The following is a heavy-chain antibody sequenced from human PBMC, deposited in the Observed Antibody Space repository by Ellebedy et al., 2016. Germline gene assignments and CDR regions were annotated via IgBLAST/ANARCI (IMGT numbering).Heavy chain of an antibody. Sequence: SETLSLTXAVYGGSFSGYYWSWIRQPPGKGLEWIGEINHSGSTNYNPSLKSRVTISVDTSKNQFSLKLSSVTAADTAVYYCARGSGYYGSGSYYRYWGQGTLVTVSS. CDR2: INHSGST. CDR3: ARGSGYYGSGSYYRY. J-gene: IGHJ4*02. D-gene: IGHD3-10*01. V-gene: IGHV4-34*01. CDR1: GGSFSGYY.